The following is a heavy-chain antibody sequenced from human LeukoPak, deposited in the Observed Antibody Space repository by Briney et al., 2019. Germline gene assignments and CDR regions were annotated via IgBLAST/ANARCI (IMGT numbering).Heavy chain of an antibody. CDR1: GFTFSSYA. CDR3: AKTPHSSGYPNRFDY. CDR2: ISGSGGST. Sequence: GGSLRLSCAASGFTFSSYAMSWVRQAPGKGLEWVSAISGSGGSTYYADSVKGRFTISRDNSKNTLYLQMNSLRAEDTAVYYCAKTPHSSGYPNRFDYRGQGTLVTVSS. D-gene: IGHD3-22*01. V-gene: IGHV3-23*01. J-gene: IGHJ4*02.